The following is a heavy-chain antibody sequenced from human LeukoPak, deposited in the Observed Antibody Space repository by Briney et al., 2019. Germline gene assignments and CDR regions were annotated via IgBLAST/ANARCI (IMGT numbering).Heavy chain of an antibody. Sequence: PGGSLRPSCAASGFTFSSYWMHWVRQAPGKGLVWVSRINTDGSSTSYADSVKGRFTISRDNAKNTLYLQMNSLRAEDTAVYYCARGRGEYYYDSSGFGGYWGQGTLVTVSS. D-gene: IGHD3-22*01. CDR1: GFTFSSYW. CDR3: ARGRGEYYYDSSGFGGY. V-gene: IGHV3-74*01. J-gene: IGHJ4*02. CDR2: INTDGSST.